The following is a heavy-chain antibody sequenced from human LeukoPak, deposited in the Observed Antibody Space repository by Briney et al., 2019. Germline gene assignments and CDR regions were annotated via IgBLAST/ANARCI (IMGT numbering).Heavy chain of an antibody. CDR2: ISGSSDTI. CDR3: ARPMAAAGWRCFDY. J-gene: IGHJ4*02. V-gene: IGHV3-48*02. D-gene: IGHD6-13*01. CDR1: GFTFSTYG. Sequence: GGSLRLSCAASGFTFSTYGMNWVRQAPGKGLEWVSYISGSSDTIYYAGSVKGRFTISRDSARNSLFLQMSSLRDDDTAVYYCARPMAAAGWRCFDYWGQGALVTVSS.